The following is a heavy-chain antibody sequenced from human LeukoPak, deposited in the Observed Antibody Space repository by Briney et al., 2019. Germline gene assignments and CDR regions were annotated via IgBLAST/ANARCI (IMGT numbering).Heavy chain of an antibody. V-gene: IGHV3-23*01. D-gene: IGHD1-26*01. CDR3: SKAKVGATLDY. Sequence: GGSLRLSCAASGFTFSSNAMSWVRQAPGKGLEWVSAISGSGGSTYYADSVKGRFTISRDNSKNTLYLQMNSPRAEDTAVYYCSKAKVGATLDYWGQGTLVTVSS. J-gene: IGHJ4*02. CDR2: ISGSGGST. CDR1: GFTFSSNA.